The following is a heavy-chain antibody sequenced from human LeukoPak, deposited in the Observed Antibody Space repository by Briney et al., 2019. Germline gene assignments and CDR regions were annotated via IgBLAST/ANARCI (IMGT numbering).Heavy chain of an antibody. CDR1: GYTFTGYY. CDR3: ARDIGSGSYSSDS. V-gene: IGHV1-2*02. J-gene: IGHJ5*01. D-gene: IGHD3-10*01. Sequence: ASVKLSCKASGYTFTGYYMHWVRQAPGQGLEWMGWINPNSGGTNYAGKFQGRVTMTRDTSISTAYMELSRLRSDDTAVYYCARDIGSGSYSSDSWGQGTLVSVSS. CDR2: INPNSGGT.